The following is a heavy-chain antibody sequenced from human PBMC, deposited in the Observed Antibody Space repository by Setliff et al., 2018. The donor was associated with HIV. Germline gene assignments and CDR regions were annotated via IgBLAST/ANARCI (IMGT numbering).Heavy chain of an antibody. V-gene: IGHV1-18*01. J-gene: IGHJ4*02. CDR3: ARQIFWRDYYFDY. D-gene: IGHD3-3*01. CDR1: GYTFTNYG. Sequence: KVSCKTSGYTFTNYGTSWVRQAPGQRLEWMGWISAYDGNTNYAQKFQGRVTTTIDRSTSTAYMELRSLRSGDTAVYYCARQIFWRDYYFDYWGQGTLVTVSS. CDR2: ISAYDGNT.